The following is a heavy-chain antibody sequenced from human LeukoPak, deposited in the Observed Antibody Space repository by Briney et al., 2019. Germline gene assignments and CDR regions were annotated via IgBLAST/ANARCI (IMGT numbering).Heavy chain of an antibody. D-gene: IGHD5-12*01. CDR3: ARGRSTGYPYYFEY. CDR1: GYTFTSYD. Sequence: ASVKVSCKASGYTFTSYDINWVRQATGQGLEWMGCINPNSGSTGYAQKFQGRVTITRNTSISTAYMELRGLRSEDTAVYYCARGRSTGYPYYFEYWGQGTLVTVSS. CDR2: INPNSGST. J-gene: IGHJ4*02. V-gene: IGHV1-8*03.